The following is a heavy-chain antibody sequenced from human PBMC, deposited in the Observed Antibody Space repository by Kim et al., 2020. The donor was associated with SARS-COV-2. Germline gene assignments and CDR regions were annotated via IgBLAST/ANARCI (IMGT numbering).Heavy chain of an antibody. D-gene: IGHD3-16*02. V-gene: IGHV7-4-1*02. CDR2: INTDTGNP. Sequence: ASVKVSCKASGYTFTNYAISWVRQAPGQGLEWMGWINTDTGNPTYAQAFTRRFVISVDTSVTTAYLQISSLEAEDTALYYCARVIWETDRYTDYWGQGTLLTVPS. CDR1: GYTFTNYA. CDR3: ARVIWETDRYTDY. J-gene: IGHJ4*02.